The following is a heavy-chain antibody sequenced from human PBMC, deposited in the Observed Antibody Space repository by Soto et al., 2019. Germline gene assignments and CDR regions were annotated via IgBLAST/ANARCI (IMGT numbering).Heavy chain of an antibody. CDR1: GFTFSSYS. V-gene: IGHV3-21*01. Sequence: EVQLVESGGGLVKPGGSLRLSCAASGFTFSSYSMNWVRQAPGKGLEWVSSISSSSSYIYYADSVKGRFTISRDNAKNSLYLQMNSLRAEDTAVYDCARDQVRLGTNYYYGMDVWGQGTTVTVSS. D-gene: IGHD7-27*01. J-gene: IGHJ6*02. CDR3: ARDQVRLGTNYYYGMDV. CDR2: ISSSSSYI.